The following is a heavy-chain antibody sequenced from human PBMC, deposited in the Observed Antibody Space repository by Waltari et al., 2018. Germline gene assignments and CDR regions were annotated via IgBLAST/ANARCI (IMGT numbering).Heavy chain of an antibody. CDR3: ARELRIGVAGSVSGY. D-gene: IGHD6-19*01. CDR2: IYYNGAT. J-gene: IGHJ4*02. V-gene: IGHV4-39*01. Sequence: QLQLQESGPGLVTPSETLSLTCRVPGGSISTTCYYCGWLRQPPGKGLGWIGTIYYNGATQYNSSLKSRVAISIDTSKNQFSLKVTSVTAADTAVYYCARELRIGVAGSVSGYWGQGTLVTVSS. CDR1: GGSISTTCYY.